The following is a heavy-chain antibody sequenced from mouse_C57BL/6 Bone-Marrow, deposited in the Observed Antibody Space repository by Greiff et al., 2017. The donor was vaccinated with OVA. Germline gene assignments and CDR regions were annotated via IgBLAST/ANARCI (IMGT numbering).Heavy chain of an antibody. Sequence: LVESGAELVRPGSSVKLSCKDSYFAFMARAMHWVKQRPGHGLEWIGSFTMYSDATEYSENFKGKATLTANTSSSTAYMELSSLTSEDSAVYYCARRDWDDAMDYWGQGTSVTVSS. V-gene: IGHV1-49*01. CDR3: ARRDWDDAMDY. J-gene: IGHJ4*01. CDR1: YFAFMARA. CDR2: FTMYSDAT. D-gene: IGHD4-1*01.